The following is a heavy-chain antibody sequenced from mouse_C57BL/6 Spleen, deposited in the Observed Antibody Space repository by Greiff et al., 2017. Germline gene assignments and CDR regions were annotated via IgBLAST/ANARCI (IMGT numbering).Heavy chain of an antibody. CDR2: IDPSDSYT. J-gene: IGHJ2*01. D-gene: IGHD1-1*01. CDR3: ARRDYYGSSLDY. Sequence: QVQLQQSGAELVRPGTSVKLSCKASGYTFTSYWMHWVKQRPGQGLEWIGVIDPSDSYTNYNQKFKGKATLTVDTSSSTAYMQLSSLTSEDSAVYYCARRDYYGSSLDYWGQGTTLTVSS. CDR1: GYTFTSYW. V-gene: IGHV1-59*01.